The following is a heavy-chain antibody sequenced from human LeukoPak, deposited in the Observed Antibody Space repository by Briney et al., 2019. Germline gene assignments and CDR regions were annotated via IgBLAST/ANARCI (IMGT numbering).Heavy chain of an antibody. V-gene: IGHV3-23*01. Sequence: GGSLRLSCAASGFTFSTFAMIWVRQPPGKGLKWVSTIIGSGGSRYDADSVKGRFTISRDNSRNTLYLQMNSLRAEDTAVYYCAKGFYGSRYWYVDRWGRGILVTVSS. J-gene: IGHJ2*01. CDR1: GFTFSTFA. D-gene: IGHD3-10*01. CDR2: IIGSGGSR. CDR3: AKGFYGSRYWYVDR.